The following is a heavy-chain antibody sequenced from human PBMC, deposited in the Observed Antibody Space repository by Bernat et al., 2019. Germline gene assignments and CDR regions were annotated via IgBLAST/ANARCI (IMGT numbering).Heavy chain of an antibody. J-gene: IGHJ4*02. CDR1: GYTFTSYG. Sequence: QVQLVQSGAEVKKPGASVKVSCKASGYTFTSYGISWVRQAPGQGLEWMGWISGYNGNTNYAQKVRGRVTMTTDTSTSTAYMELRSLRSDDTAVYYCARDDGATLRDQIDYWGQGTLVTVSS. CDR2: ISGYNGNT. D-gene: IGHD5-12*01. CDR3: ARDDGATLRDQIDY. V-gene: IGHV1-18*01.